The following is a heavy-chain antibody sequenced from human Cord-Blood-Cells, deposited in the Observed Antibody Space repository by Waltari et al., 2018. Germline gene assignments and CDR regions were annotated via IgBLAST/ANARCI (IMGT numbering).Heavy chain of an antibody. CDR3: ARGPPTGTNDAFDI. D-gene: IGHD1-7*01. CDR1: GGSFSGYY. Sequence: QVQLQQWGAGLLKPSETLSLTCAVYGGSFSGYYWSWIRQPPGKGLEWIGEINHSGSTNYNPSLKSRVTISVDTSKNQFSLKLSSVTAADPAVYYCARGPPTGTNDAFDIWGQGTMVTVSS. V-gene: IGHV4-34*01. J-gene: IGHJ3*02. CDR2: INHSGST.